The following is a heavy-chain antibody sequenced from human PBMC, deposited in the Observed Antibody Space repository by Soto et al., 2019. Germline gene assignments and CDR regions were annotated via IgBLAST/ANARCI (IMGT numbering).Heavy chain of an antibody. CDR1: GGSISSYY. CDR3: ARDRGYSSGDNWFDP. D-gene: IGHD6-19*01. J-gene: IGHJ5*02. CDR2: IYYSGST. V-gene: IGHV4-59*01. Sequence: PSETLSLTCTVSGGSISSYYWSWIRQPPGKGLEWIGYIYYSGSTNYNPSLKSRVTISVDTSKNQFSLKLSSVTAADTAVYYCARDRGYSSGDNWFDPWGQGTLVTVSS.